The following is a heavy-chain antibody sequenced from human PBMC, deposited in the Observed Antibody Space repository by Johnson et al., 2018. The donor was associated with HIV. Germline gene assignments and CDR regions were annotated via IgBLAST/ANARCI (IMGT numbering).Heavy chain of an antibody. V-gene: IGHV3-7*01. CDR2: IKQDGTEK. D-gene: IGHD5-12*01. CDR3: AKDPMVATPANAFDI. CDR1: GFTFSSYA. Sequence: VQLVESGGGLVQPGGSLRLSCAASGFTFSSYAMSWVRQAPGKGMEWVANIKQDGTEKYYVDSVKGRFTISRDNSKNTLYLQMNSLRAEDKAVYYCAKDPMVATPANAFDIWGQGTMVTVSS. J-gene: IGHJ3*02.